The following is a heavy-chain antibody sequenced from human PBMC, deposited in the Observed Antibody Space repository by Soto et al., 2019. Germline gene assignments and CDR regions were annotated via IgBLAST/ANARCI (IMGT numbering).Heavy chain of an antibody. Sequence: QVQLQESGPGLVKPSQTLSLTCTVSGVSISSGDYYWGSIRQPPGKGLEWIGYIYYCGSTYSNPSLKSRVTISVDTSKNQFSLKLSSVTAADTAVSYCARGQGPYCSGGSCYSGAFDIWGQGTMVTVSS. CDR3: ARGQGPYCSGGSCYSGAFDI. V-gene: IGHV4-30-4*01. CDR2: IYYCGST. J-gene: IGHJ3*02. D-gene: IGHD2-15*01. CDR1: GVSISSGDYY.